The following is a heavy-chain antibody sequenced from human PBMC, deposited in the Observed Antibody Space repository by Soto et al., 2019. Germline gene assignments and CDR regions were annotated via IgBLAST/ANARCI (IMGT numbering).Heavy chain of an antibody. J-gene: IGHJ4*02. V-gene: IGHV1-8*02. CDR2: MNPYNGNT. D-gene: IGHD6-25*01. CDR1: GYTFTGYY. CDR3: ARIKERSGPHYFDY. Sequence: ASVKVSCKASGYTFTGYYMHWVRQAPGQGLEWMGWMNPYNGNTGSTQKFQGRVTMTRNTSISTVYMELTSLRSEDTAVYYCARIKERSGPHYFDYWGQGSPVTVSS.